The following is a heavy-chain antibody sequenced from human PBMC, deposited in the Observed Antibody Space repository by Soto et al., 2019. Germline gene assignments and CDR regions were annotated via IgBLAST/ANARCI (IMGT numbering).Heavy chain of an antibody. D-gene: IGHD3-9*01. V-gene: IGHV3-7*01. CDR1: GFTFNSYW. Sequence: GGSLRLSCAASGFTFNSYWMSWVRQAQGKGLEWVANINQDGSEKYYVDSVKGRFTISRDNAENSLYLQMNSRRAEDTAMYYCARFRHPYDFLTGCQLGSYYFDHWGQGTLVTVPS. CDR2: INQDGSEK. CDR3: ARFRHPYDFLTGCQLGSYYFDH. J-gene: IGHJ4*02.